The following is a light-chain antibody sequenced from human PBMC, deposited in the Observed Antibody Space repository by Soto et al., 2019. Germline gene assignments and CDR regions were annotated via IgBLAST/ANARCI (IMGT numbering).Light chain of an antibody. V-gene: IGKV1-33*01. CDR1: QDISNF. CDR3: QQYAALPFT. CDR2: DAS. J-gene: IGKJ2*01. Sequence: DIRMTQSPSSLSASVGDRVTVTCQASQDISNFLNWYQQIPGKAPKLLIYDASILETGVPSRFSGGGSGTHFTLTITSLQPEDIGTYYCQQYAALPFTFGRGTTLQI.